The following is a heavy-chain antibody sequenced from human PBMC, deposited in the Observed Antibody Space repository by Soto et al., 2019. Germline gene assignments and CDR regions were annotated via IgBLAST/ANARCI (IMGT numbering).Heavy chain of an antibody. Sequence: PGESLKISCKGSGYSFTSYWIGWVRQMPGKALEWMGIIYPGDSDTRYSPSFQGQVTISADKSISTAYLQWSSLKASDTAMYYCARAGGYDSSGYGRARFDPWGQGTLVTVSS. V-gene: IGHV5-51*01. D-gene: IGHD3-22*01. CDR1: GYSFTSYW. CDR2: IYPGDSDT. CDR3: ARAGGYDSSGYGRARFDP. J-gene: IGHJ5*02.